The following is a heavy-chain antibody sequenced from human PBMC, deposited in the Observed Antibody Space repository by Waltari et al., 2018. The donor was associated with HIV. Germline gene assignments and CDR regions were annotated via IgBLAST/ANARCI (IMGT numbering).Heavy chain of an antibody. D-gene: IGHD3-22*01. V-gene: IGHV3-53*01. CDR1: NSSNSAKH. J-gene: IGHJ5*02. CDR2: IYPDDTT. Sequence: EVLLAESGGGLIQPGGSLGLSCTASNSSNSAKHVTCIRQAPGGSLEWVAVIYPDDTTHYADSVSGRFTISRAKSRTKVFLLMNSLFVDDTATYFCATGVRYYGPWGQGTRVTVSS. CDR3: ATGVRYYGP.